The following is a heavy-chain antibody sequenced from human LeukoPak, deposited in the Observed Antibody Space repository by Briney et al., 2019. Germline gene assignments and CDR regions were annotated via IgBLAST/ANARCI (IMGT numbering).Heavy chain of an antibody. CDR1: GYSISSGYY. J-gene: IGHJ5*02. Sequence: SETLSLTCTVSGYSISSGYYRGWIRQPPGKGLEWIGSIYHSGSTYYNPSLKSRVIISVDTTKNQFSLNMRSVTAADTAVYYCARTYYGDNWFDPWGQGTLVTVSS. CDR3: ARTYYGDNWFDP. D-gene: IGHD3-10*01. V-gene: IGHV4-38-2*02. CDR2: IYHSGST.